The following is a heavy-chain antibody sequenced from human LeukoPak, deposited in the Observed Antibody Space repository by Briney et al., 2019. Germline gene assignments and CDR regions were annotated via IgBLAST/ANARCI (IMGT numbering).Heavy chain of an antibody. CDR2: ISTSGRT. CDR1: GGSITTYY. J-gene: IGHJ5*02. D-gene: IGHD3-10*01. V-gene: IGHV4-4*07. CDR3: ARDLITMVRGAPTSNWFDP. Sequence: PSETLSHTCTVSGGSITTYYSSWIRQPAGKGLEWIGRISTSGRTNYNPSLKSRLTMSADTSKNQFSLKLSSVTAADTAVYYCARDLITMVRGAPTSNWFDPWGQGTLVTVSS.